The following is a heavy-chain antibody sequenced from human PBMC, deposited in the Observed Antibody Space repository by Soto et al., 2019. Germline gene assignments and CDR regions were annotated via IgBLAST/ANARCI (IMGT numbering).Heavy chain of an antibody. D-gene: IGHD5-12*01. Sequence: PGGSLRLSCAASGLTFSSYAMHWVRQAPGKGLEWVAVISYDGSNKCYADSVKGRFTISRDNSTSTGYMELSNLKSDDTAIYYCARDLGSGYEPGDYWGQGTQVTVSS. V-gene: IGHV3-30-3*01. J-gene: IGHJ4*02. CDR2: ISYDGSNK. CDR3: ARDLGSGYEPGDY. CDR1: GLTFSSYA.